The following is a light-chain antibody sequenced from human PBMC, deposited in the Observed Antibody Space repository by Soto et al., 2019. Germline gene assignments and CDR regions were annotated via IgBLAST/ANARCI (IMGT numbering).Light chain of an antibody. CDR3: QQYNTYPWT. V-gene: IGKV1-6*01. J-gene: IGKJ1*01. CDR1: QAIRDD. Sequence: AIQMTQSPSSLSASVGDRVSTTCRASQAIRDDLGWYQKKPGKAPKLLIFAASRLERGVPSRFSGSGSGTEFTLTISSLQPDDFATYSCQQYNTYPWTFGQGTKVDI. CDR2: AAS.